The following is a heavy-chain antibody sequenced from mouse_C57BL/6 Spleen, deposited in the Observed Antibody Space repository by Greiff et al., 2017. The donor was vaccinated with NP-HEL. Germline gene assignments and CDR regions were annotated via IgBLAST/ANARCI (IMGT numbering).Heavy chain of an antibody. CDR1: GYTFTSYW. Sequence: VQLQQPGAELVKPGASVTMSCKASGYTFTSYWITWVKQRPGQGLEWIGDIYPGSGSTNYNEKFKSKATLTVDTSSSTAYMQLSSLTSEDSAVYYCARFSYYDYDRAYYYAMDYWGQGTSVTVSS. CDR2: IYPGSGST. J-gene: IGHJ4*01. V-gene: IGHV1-55*01. CDR3: ARFSYYDYDRAYYYAMDY. D-gene: IGHD2-4*01.